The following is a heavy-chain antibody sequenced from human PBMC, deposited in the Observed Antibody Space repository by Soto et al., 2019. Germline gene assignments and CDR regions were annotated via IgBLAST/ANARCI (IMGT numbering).Heavy chain of an antibody. J-gene: IGHJ6*02. V-gene: IGHV4-59*01. Sequence: QVQLQESGPGLVKPSETLSLTCSVSGGSSNSYYWSWIRQPPGKGLEWIGYIYYSGSTNYEPSLKSRVTISVDTSKNQFSLELSSVTAADAAVYYCARGNANSYYYGRDGWGQGTTVTVSS. CDR2: IYYSGST. CDR1: GGSSNSYY. D-gene: IGHD2-8*01. CDR3: ARGNANSYYYGRDG.